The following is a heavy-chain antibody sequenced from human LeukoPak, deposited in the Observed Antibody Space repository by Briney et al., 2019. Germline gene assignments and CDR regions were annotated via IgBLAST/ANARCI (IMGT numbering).Heavy chain of an antibody. D-gene: IGHD3-9*01. J-gene: IGHJ4*02. CDR2: INPSGGST. CDR3: ARDRYILRDTGRFDY. CDR1: GYTFTSYY. V-gene: IGHV1-46*01. Sequence: GASVKVSCKASGYTFTSYYMHWVRQASGQGLEWMGIINPSGGSTSYAQKFQGRVTMTRDTSTSTVYMELSSLRSEDTAVYYCARDRYILRDTGRFDYWGQGTLVTVSS.